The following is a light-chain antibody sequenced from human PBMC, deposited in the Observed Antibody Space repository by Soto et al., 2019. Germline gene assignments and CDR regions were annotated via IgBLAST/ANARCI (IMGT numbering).Light chain of an antibody. CDR2: EVT. J-gene: IGLJ1*01. Sequence: QSALTQPASVSGSPGQSITISCTGPSSDVGGYDSVSWYQKQPDKAPKLIIYEVTHRPSGVSNRFSGSQSANTASLTISGLQAEDEADYYCCSFTTSTTYVFGTGTKVTVL. CDR3: CSFTTSTTYV. V-gene: IGLV2-14*01. CDR1: SSDVGGYDS.